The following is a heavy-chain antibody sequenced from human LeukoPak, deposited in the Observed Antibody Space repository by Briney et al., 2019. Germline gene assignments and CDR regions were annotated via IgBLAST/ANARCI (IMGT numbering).Heavy chain of an antibody. Sequence: ASVKVSCKASGYSFTYYFIHWVRQAPGQALEWMGWINPNSGVTKYAQRFQDRVTMTRDRSIDTAYMELSRLESDDTALYYCARNGYCTTNTCSKWFDPWGQGTLVTVSS. V-gene: IGHV1-2*02. CDR3: ARNGYCTTNTCSKWFDP. CDR2: INPNSGVT. CDR1: GYSFTYYF. J-gene: IGHJ5*02. D-gene: IGHD2-2*03.